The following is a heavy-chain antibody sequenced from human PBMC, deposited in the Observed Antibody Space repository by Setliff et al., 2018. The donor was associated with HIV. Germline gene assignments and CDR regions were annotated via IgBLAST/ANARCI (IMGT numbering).Heavy chain of an antibody. V-gene: IGHV4-34*01. Sequence: LSLTCAVYGGSFSGSYWNWIRQPPGKGLEWIGEINHIGSTKYNPSLESRLTISVDTSKNQFSLKLNSATAAGTAVYYCARQDSTDWYRKPFDSWGQGNLVTVSS. J-gene: IGHJ4*02. CDR2: INHIGST. D-gene: IGHD3-22*01. CDR1: GGSFSGSY. CDR3: ARQDSTDWYRKPFDS.